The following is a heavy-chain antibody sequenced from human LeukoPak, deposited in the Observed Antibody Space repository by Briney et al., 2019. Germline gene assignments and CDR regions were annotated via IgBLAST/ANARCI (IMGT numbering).Heavy chain of an antibody. CDR1: GYTFTSYA. V-gene: IGHV1-3*01. CDR3: ASTYCSGGSCYGKWWFDP. J-gene: IGHJ5*02. CDR2: INAGNGNT. D-gene: IGHD2-15*01. Sequence: ASVKVSCKASGYTFTSYAMHCVRQAPGQRLEWMGWINAGNGNTKYSQKFQGRVTITRDTSASTTYMELSSLRSEDTAGYYCASTYCSGGSCYGKWWFDPWGQGTLVTVSS.